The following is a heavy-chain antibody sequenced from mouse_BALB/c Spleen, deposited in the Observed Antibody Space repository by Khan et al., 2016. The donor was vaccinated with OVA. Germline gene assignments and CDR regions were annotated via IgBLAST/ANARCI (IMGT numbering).Heavy chain of an antibody. Sequence: EVELVESGGGLVQPGGSLKLSCAASGFIFSSYGMSWVRQNSDKRLELVATINSNGGNTYYPDSVKGRFTISRDNAKNTLYLQMSSLKSEDTAMYFSTRGAYVWLPYYFDYWGQGTTLTVSS. CDR1: GFIFSSYG. D-gene: IGHD2-10*02. CDR3: TRGAYVWLPYYFDY. J-gene: IGHJ2*01. CDR2: INSNGGNT. V-gene: IGHV5-6-3*01.